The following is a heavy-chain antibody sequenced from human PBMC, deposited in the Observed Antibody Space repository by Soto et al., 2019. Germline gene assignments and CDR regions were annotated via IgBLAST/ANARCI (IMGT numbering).Heavy chain of an antibody. Sequence: GGSLRLSCAASGFTFSSYAMSWVRQAPGKGLEWVSAISGSGGSTYYADSVKGRFTISRDNSKNTLYLQMNSLRAEDTAVYYCAKDRPHYYDSSGYPLWGYFQHWGQGTLVTVSS. CDR3: AKDRPHYYDSSGYPLWGYFQH. J-gene: IGHJ1*01. D-gene: IGHD3-22*01. V-gene: IGHV3-23*01. CDR2: ISGSGGST. CDR1: GFTFSSYA.